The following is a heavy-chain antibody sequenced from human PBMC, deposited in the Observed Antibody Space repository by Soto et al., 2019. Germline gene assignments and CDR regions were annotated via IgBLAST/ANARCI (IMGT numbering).Heavy chain of an antibody. CDR1: GGSISSGGCF. V-gene: IGHV4-30-2*01. CDR3: ARGDAGYYGMDV. J-gene: IGHJ6*02. Sequence: QLQLQESGSRLVMPSQTLSLTCAVSGGSISSGGCFWSWIRQPPGKGLEWIGYSFHSGTTSYNPPLKSRVIISVDRSKNQFSLKLSSVTTADTAVYYCARGDAGYYGMDVWGQGTMVTVSS. CDR2: SFHSGTT.